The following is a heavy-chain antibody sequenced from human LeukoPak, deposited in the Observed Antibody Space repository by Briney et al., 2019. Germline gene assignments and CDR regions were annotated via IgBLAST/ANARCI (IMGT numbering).Heavy chain of an antibody. Sequence: SQTLSLTCTVSGGSISSGDYHWSWNRQPPGKGLEWIGCIYYSGSTYYNPSLKSRVTTSVDTSKNQFSLKLSSVTAADTAVYYCARIENFDWLFDYWGQGTLVTVSS. CDR3: ARIENFDWLFDY. D-gene: IGHD3-9*01. CDR1: GGSISSGDYH. V-gene: IGHV4-30-4*08. CDR2: IYYSGST. J-gene: IGHJ4*02.